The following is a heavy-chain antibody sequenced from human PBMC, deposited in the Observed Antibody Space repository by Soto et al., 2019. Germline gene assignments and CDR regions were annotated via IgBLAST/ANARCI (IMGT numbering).Heavy chain of an antibody. D-gene: IGHD6-13*01. CDR3: ARDTAAGTYYYGMDV. J-gene: IGHJ6*02. CDR2: ISAYNGNT. Sequence: ASVKVSCKASGYTFTNFGISWVRQAPGQGLEWMGWISAYNGNTNYAQNFQGRVTMTRDTSTSTVYMELSSLRSEDTAVYYCARDTAAGTYYYGMDVWGQGTTVTVSS. V-gene: IGHV1-18*01. CDR1: GYTFTNFG.